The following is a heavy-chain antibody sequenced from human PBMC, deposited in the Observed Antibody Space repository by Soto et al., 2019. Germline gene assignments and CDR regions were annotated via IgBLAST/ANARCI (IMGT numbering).Heavy chain of an antibody. CDR3: ARASTTVTTLDY. V-gene: IGHV4-34*01. CDR2: INHSGST. J-gene: IGHJ4*02. CDR1: GGSFSGYY. Sequence: ETLSLTCAVYGGSFSGYYWSWIRQPPGKGLEWIGEINHSGSTNYNPSLKSRVTISVDTSKNQFSLKLSSVTAADTAVYYCARASTTVTTLDYWGQGTLVTVSS. D-gene: IGHD4-17*01.